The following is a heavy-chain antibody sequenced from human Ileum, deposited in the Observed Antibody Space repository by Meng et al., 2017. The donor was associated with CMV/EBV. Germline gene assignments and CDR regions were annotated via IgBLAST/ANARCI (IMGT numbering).Heavy chain of an antibody. Sequence: GSLRLSCSVSGGSIGSYYWSWIRQSPGKGLEWIGHIYHSGGTNYNPSLKNRVTMSVDTSNNQFSLKLTSVTAADTAVYYCTRGGYCSSTTCYIFYYYGMAVWGQGTTVTVSS. V-gene: IGHV4-59*01. D-gene: IGHD2-2*02. CDR3: TRGGYCSSTTCYIFYYYGMAV. CDR1: GGSIGSYY. CDR2: IYHSGGT. J-gene: IGHJ6*02.